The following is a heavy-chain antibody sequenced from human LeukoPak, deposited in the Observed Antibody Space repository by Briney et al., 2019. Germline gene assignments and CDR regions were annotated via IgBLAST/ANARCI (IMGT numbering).Heavy chain of an antibody. Sequence: AGSLSLTCAASGFTFSSYGMHWVRQAPGKGLEWVAVISYDGSNKYYADSVKGRFTISRDNSKNTLYLQMNSLRAEDTAVYYCAKVPGYSSGWYYFDYWAQGTLVTVSS. CDR1: GFTFSSYG. D-gene: IGHD6-19*01. J-gene: IGHJ4*02. V-gene: IGHV3-30*18. CDR3: AKVPGYSSGWYYFDY. CDR2: ISYDGSNK.